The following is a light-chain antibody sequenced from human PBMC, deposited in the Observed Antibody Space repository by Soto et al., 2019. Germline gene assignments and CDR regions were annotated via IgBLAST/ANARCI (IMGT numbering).Light chain of an antibody. CDR3: QSYDSSLSGYVV. CDR2: GNS. V-gene: IGLV1-40*01. CDR1: SYNIGAGYD. Sequence: QSVLTQPHSVSGAPGQRVTISCTWSSYNIGAGYDVHWYQQLPGTAAKLLIYGNSNRPSGVPDRFSGSKSGTSASLAITGLQAEDESDYYCQSYDSSLSGYVVFGGGTKLTVL. J-gene: IGLJ2*01.